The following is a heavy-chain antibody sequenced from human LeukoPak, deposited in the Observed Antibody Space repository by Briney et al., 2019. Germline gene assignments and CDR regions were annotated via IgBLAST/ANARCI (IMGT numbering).Heavy chain of an antibody. CDR2: IYSDT. D-gene: IGHD1-26*01. J-gene: IGHJ4*02. CDR1: GFTFSSYS. CDR3: ARGSGSYGLWDY. Sequence: GGSLRLSCAASGFTFSSYSMNWVRQAPGKGLVWVSRIYSDTYYADSVKGRFTISRDNAKNTLYLQMDSLRAEDTAVYYCARGSGSYGLWDYWGQGTLVTVSS. V-gene: IGHV3-74*01.